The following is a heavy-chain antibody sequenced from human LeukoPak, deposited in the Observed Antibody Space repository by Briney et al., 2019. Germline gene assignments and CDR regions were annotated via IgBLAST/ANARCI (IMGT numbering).Heavy chain of an antibody. Sequence: GGSLRLSRAASGFTFSSSAMSWVRQVPGKGLEWVSAISGSGGSTYYADSVKGRFTISRDNSKNTLYLQMNSLRAEDTAVYYCAKQKWATVFIFDYWGQGTLVTVSS. CDR3: AKQKWATVFIFDY. J-gene: IGHJ4*02. V-gene: IGHV3-23*01. D-gene: IGHD4-11*01. CDR1: GFTFSSSA. CDR2: ISGSGGST.